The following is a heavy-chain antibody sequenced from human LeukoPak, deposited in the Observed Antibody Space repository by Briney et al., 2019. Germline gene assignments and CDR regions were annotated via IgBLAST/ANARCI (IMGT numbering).Heavy chain of an antibody. D-gene: IGHD6-6*01. CDR1: GYTSPFYG. CDR3: ARGAPSSAPYYYYYYMDV. J-gene: IGHJ6*03. Sequence: SVKVSCKVSGYTSPFYGITWVRQAPGQGLEWMGGIIPIFGTANYAQKFQGRVTITADESTSTAYMELSSLRSEDTAVYYCARGAPSSAPYYYYYYMDVWGKGTTVTVSS. CDR2: IIPIFGTA. V-gene: IGHV1-69*13.